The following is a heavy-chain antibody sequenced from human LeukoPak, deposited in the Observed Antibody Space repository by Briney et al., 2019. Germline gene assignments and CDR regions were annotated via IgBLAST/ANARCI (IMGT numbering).Heavy chain of an antibody. J-gene: IGHJ4*02. CDR1: GGSFSGYY. CDR3: ARKGLLWFGELPFFDY. CDR2: INHSGST. D-gene: IGHD3-10*01. Sequence: SETLSLTCAVYGGSFSGYYWSWIRQPPGKGLEWIGEINHSGSTNYNPSLKSRVTIPVDTSKNQFSLKLSSVTAADTAEYYCARKGLLWFGELPFFDYWGQGTLVTVSS. V-gene: IGHV4-34*01.